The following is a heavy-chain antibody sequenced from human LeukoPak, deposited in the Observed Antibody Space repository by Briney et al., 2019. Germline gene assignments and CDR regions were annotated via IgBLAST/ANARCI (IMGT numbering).Heavy chain of an antibody. CDR2: ISSSGNTI. J-gene: IGHJ3*02. V-gene: IGHV3-48*01. Sequence: PGGSLRLSCAASGFTFSTYSMNWVRQAPGRGLEWVSYISSSGNTIYYADSVKGRFTISRDNAKNSLYLQMNSLRAEDTAVYYCASPTRIAAAGGYAFDIWGQGTMVTVSS. CDR3: ASPTRIAAAGGYAFDI. CDR1: GFTFSTYS. D-gene: IGHD6-13*01.